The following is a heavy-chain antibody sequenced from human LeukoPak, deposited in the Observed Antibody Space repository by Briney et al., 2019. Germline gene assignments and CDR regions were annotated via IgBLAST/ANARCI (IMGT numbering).Heavy chain of an antibody. CDR2: ISSASLAI. J-gene: IGHJ5*02. D-gene: IGHD3-10*01. CDR3: ARSGHYGAGCYYSLNGFDP. CDR1: GLTFSSFS. Sequence: PGGSLRLSCAASGLTFSSFSMNWVRQAPGKGLEWVSYISSASLAIYYADSVKGRFTISRDNAKDSLYLQMNSLRAEDAAVYYCARSGHYGAGCYYSLNGFDPWGQGTLVTVSS. V-gene: IGHV3-48*01.